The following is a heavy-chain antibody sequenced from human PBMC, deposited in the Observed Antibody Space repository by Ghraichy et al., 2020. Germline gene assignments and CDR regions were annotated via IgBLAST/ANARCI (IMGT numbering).Heavy chain of an antibody. CDR1: GFTFSSYW. Sequence: SLRLSCAASGFTFSSYWMHWVRQAPGKGLVWVSYINSDGSNTRYADSVKGRFTISRDNAKNTLYLQMNSLRAEDTAVYYCIRGGANWGFYFDYWGQGTLVTVSS. CDR2: INSDGSNT. CDR3: IRGGANWGFYFDY. J-gene: IGHJ4*02. V-gene: IGHV3-74*01. D-gene: IGHD7-27*01.